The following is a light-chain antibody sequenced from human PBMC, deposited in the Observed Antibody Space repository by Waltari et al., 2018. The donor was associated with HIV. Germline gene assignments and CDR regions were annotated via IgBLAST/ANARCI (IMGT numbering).Light chain of an antibody. CDR1: QSVGRS. Sequence: DIKLTQSPSSLSASVGDRVSITCRASQSVGRSLHWYQQIPGRAPSLVVYGASDLRDGVPSRFSASGSGTLFTLTIRSLQPEDFAAYYCQQSYSFPRTFGQGTRV. CDR3: QQSYSFPRT. CDR2: GAS. V-gene: IGKV1-39*01. J-gene: IGKJ1*01.